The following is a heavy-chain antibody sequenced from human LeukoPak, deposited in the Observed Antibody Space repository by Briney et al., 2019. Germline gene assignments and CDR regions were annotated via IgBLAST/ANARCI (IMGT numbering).Heavy chain of an antibody. CDR1: GFTFSNYW. D-gene: IGHD5-12*01. CDR3: ARVELAYSGYDYRLGY. CDR2: IKQDGSET. Sequence: GGSLRLSCAASGFTFSNYWMSWVRQAPGKGLEWVANIKQDGSETYYVDSVKGRFTTSRDNARNSLHLQMNSLRAEDSAVYYCARVELAYSGYDYRLGYWGQGTLVTVSS. V-gene: IGHV3-7*02. J-gene: IGHJ4*02.